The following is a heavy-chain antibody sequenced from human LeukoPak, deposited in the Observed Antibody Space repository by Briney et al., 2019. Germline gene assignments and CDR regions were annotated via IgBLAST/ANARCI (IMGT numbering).Heavy chain of an antibody. CDR1: GGSISGSY. D-gene: IGHD6-13*01. J-gene: IGHJ5*02. CDR3: ARGRARGYSTVGWFDP. CDR2: MYNSGST. Sequence: SETLSLTCTVSGGSISGSYWSWIRQPPGKGLEWIAYMYNSGSTNYNPSLKSRVTISVDTSKNQFSLKLSSVTAADTAVYYCARGRARGYSTVGWFDPWGQGTLVTVSS. V-gene: IGHV4-59*12.